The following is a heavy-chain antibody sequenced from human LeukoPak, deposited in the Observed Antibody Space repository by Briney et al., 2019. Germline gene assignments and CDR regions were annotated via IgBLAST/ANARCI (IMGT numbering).Heavy chain of an antibody. J-gene: IGHJ5*02. D-gene: IGHD3-9*01. CDR2: FIPIFGTA. V-gene: IGHV1-69*13. Sequence: SVKVSCKAFGGSFRSHALSWVRQAPVQGPEWVGGFIPIFGTATYAQRFQGRVTITADESTATVYLEMTPLRSEDTAVYYCARDVYDILTGPMSTWGQGTLVTVSS. CDR3: ARDVYDILTGPMST. CDR1: GGSFRSHA.